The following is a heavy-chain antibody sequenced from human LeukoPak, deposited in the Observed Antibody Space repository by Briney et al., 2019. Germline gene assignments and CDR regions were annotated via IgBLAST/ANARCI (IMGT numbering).Heavy chain of an antibody. V-gene: IGHV3-30*03. D-gene: IGHD6-19*01. CDR1: GFTFSSYG. CDR3: ESSGWYEQFDY. Sequence: PGRSLRLSCAASGFTFSSYGMHWVRQAPGKGLEWVAVISYDGSNKYYADSVKGRFTISRDNSKNTLYLQMNSLRAEDTAVYYCESSGWYEQFDYWGQGTLVTASS. CDR2: ISYDGSNK. J-gene: IGHJ4*02.